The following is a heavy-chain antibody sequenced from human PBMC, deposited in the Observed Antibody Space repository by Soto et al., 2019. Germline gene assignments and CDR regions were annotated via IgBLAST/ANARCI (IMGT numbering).Heavy chain of an antibody. CDR2: ISSSSSTI. D-gene: IGHD2-2*01. CDR3: ARDRDIVVVPAASAYYYYYYGMDV. CDR1: GFTFSSYS. V-gene: IGHV3-48*02. J-gene: IGHJ6*02. Sequence: GGSLRLSCAASGFTFSSYSMNWVRQAPGKGLEWVSYISSSSSTIYYADSVKGRVTISRDNAKNSLYLQMNSLRDEDTAVYYCARDRDIVVVPAASAYYYYYYGMDVWGQGTTVTVSS.